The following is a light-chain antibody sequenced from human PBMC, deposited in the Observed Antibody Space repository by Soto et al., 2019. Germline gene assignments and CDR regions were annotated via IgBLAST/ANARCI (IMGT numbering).Light chain of an antibody. CDR2: SAS. V-gene: IGKV1-9*01. Sequence: DIQLTQSPSFLSAFVGDTVTITCRASQAMSTYLAWYQQKPGKDPKLLICSASTLQSGVPPSFSGGGSGTEFTLTISTLQPDDSGIYYCQQLNGYQLAFGGGTNVEIK. J-gene: IGKJ4*01. CDR3: QQLNGYQLA. CDR1: QAMSTY.